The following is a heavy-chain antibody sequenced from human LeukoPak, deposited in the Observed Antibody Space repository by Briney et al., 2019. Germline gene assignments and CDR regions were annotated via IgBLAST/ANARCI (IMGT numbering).Heavy chain of an antibody. D-gene: IGHD6-13*01. Sequence: GGSLRLSCAASGFSFSNYWMSWVRQAPGKGLEWVANIKQDGSEKDYVDSVKGRFTISRDNGKNSLYLQMNSLRAEDTAVYYCARDLSSSWYGLWGQGTLVTVSS. V-gene: IGHV3-7*01. CDR1: GFSFSNYW. J-gene: IGHJ4*02. CDR3: ARDLSSSWYGL. CDR2: IKQDGSEK.